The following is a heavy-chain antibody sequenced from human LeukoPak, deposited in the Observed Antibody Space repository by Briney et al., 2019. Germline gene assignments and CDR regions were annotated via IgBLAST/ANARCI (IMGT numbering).Heavy chain of an antibody. Sequence: SVKVSCKASGGTFSSYAISWVRQAPGQELEWMGGIIPIFGTANYAQKFQGRVTITADESTSTAYMELSSLRSEDTAVYYCANFDFWSGYRFDYWGQGTLVTVSS. V-gene: IGHV1-69*13. CDR3: ANFDFWSGYRFDY. D-gene: IGHD3-3*01. CDR2: IIPIFGTA. CDR1: GGTFSSYA. J-gene: IGHJ4*02.